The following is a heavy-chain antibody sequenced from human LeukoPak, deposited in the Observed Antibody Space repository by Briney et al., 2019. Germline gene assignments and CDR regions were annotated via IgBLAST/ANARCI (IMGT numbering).Heavy chain of an antibody. V-gene: IGHV4-39*06. Sequence: SETLSLTCTVSGGSISSTTYYWGWIRQPPGKGLEWIGSMSYRGTTYYNPSLKSRVTISVDTSKNQFPLKLSSVTAADTAMYYCASSSSWIWFDPWGQGTLVTVSS. CDR3: ASSSSWIWFDP. CDR2: MSYRGTT. J-gene: IGHJ5*02. D-gene: IGHD6-13*01. CDR1: GGSISSTTYY.